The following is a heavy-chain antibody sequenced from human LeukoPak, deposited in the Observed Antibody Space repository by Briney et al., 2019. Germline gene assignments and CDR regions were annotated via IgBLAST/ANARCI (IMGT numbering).Heavy chain of an antibody. V-gene: IGHV4-30-4*01. Sequence: SETLSLTCTVSGASITSDIFYWNWIRQSPGKGLEWIGAIHNSRGTSYNPSLESRLTISVDPSENKFFLKMTSVTDADTATYYCGKVGGNTNSWGQGTLVTISS. CDR1: GASITSDIFY. CDR2: IHNSRGT. D-gene: IGHD4-23*01. J-gene: IGHJ4*02. CDR3: GKVGGNTNS.